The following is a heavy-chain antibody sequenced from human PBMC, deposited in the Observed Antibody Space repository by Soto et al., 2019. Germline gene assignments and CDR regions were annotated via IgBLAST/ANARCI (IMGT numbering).Heavy chain of an antibody. J-gene: IGHJ6*02. V-gene: IGHV3-33*01. Sequence: PGGSLRLSCAASGFTFSNYSMHWVRQAPGKGLEWVAIIWHDGNNKYYADSVRGRFIISRDNSKNRLYLQMNSLRAEDTAVYYCASDLVGASDSYGLDVWGQGTPVTVSS. CDR3: ASDLVGASDSYGLDV. CDR1: GFTFSNYS. CDR2: IWHDGNNK. D-gene: IGHD1-26*01.